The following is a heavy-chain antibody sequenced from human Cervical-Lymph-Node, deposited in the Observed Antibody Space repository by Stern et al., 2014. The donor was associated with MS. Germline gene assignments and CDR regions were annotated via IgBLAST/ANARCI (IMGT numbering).Heavy chain of an antibody. D-gene: IGHD2-15*01. J-gene: IGHJ5*02. Sequence: QLQLQESGPGLVKPSETLSLTCTVSGGSITSGDYYWSWIRQHPGKGLEWIGYIYYSGSYYYNPSLKSRVTISLDTSKNQFSLKLSSVTPADTAVYYCARDDGYCSGGTCPNWFDPWGQGTLVTVSS. V-gene: IGHV4-31*03. CDR2: IYYSGSY. CDR3: ARDDGYCSGGTCPNWFDP. CDR1: GGSITSGDYY.